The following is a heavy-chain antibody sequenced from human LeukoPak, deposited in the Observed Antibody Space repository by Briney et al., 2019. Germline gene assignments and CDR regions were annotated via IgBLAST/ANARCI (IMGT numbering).Heavy chain of an antibody. J-gene: IGHJ5*02. V-gene: IGHV3-30*18. CDR1: GFTFSSYG. CDR3: AKDGPVADA. Sequence: PGGSLRLSCAASGFTFSSYGMHWVRQAPGKGLEWVAVISYDGSNKYYADSVKGRFTISRDNSKNTLYLQMNSLRAEDTAVYYCAKDGPVADAWGQGTLVTVSS. CDR2: ISYDGSNK. D-gene: IGHD6-19*01.